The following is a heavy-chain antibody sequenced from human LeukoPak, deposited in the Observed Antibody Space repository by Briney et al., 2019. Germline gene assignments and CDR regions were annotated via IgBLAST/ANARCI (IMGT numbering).Heavy chain of an antibody. CDR1: GGSFSGYY. J-gene: IGHJ4*02. V-gene: IGHV4-34*01. D-gene: IGHD3-9*01. CDR2: INHSGST. Sequence: PSETLSLTCAVYGGSFSGYYWSWIRQPPGKGLEWIGEINHSGSTNYNPSLKSRVTISVDTSKNQFSLKLSSVTAADTAVYYCARVARYFDWLLQPSRYFDYWGQGTLVTVSS. CDR3: ARVARYFDWLLQPSRYFDY.